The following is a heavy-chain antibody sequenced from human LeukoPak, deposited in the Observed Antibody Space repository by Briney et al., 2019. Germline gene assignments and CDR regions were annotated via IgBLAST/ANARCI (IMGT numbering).Heavy chain of an antibody. CDR2: IYYSGST. CDR3: ARPQWGHVRSVAFEI. J-gene: IGHJ3*02. V-gene: IGHV4-39*07. Sequence: SETLSLTCIVSGGSISSSSYYWGWIRQPRGKGLEWIGSIYYSGSTYYNPSLKSRVTISVDTSKNQFSLKLSSVTAADTAVYYCARPQWGHVRSVAFEIWGQGTMVTVSS. CDR1: GGSISSSSYY. D-gene: IGHD7-27*01.